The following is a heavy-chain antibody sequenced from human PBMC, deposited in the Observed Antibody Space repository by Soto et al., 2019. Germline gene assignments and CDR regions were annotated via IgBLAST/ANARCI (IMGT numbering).Heavy chain of an antibody. CDR1: GFSFSPAW. V-gene: IGHV3-15*01. CDR3: VIDDAARGFGELDY. Sequence: WGSLRLSCAASGFSFSPAWITWGRHSPFKGLEWVALIKSKTSGETRAYAAPVKGRFTISRDDSENTVFLQMDSLKTEDTAVYYCVIDDAARGFGELDYWGRGTLVTVSS. CDR2: IKSKTSGETR. D-gene: IGHD3-10*01. J-gene: IGHJ4*02.